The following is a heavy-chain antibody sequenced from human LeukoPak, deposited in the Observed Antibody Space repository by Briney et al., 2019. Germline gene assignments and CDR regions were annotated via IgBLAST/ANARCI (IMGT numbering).Heavy chain of an antibody. D-gene: IGHD3-10*01. J-gene: IGHJ2*01. V-gene: IGHV4-59*01. Sequence: SETLSLTCTVSGGSISSYYWSWIRQPPGKGLECIGYISYSGSTNFNPSLQSRVTMSVATSKNQFSLKLNSVTAADTAVYYCAKAMSSAWNFDLWGRGTLVTVSS. CDR3: AKAMSSAWNFDL. CDR2: ISYSGST. CDR1: GGSISSYY.